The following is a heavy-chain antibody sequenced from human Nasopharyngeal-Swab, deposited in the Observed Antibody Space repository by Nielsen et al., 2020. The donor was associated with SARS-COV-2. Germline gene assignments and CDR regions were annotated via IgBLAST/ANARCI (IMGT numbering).Heavy chain of an antibody. D-gene: IGHD5-24*01. J-gene: IGHJ3*02. CDR1: GGSISSSSYY. CDR2: IKQDGSEK. Sequence: ETLSLTCTVSGGSISSSSYYWGWVRQAPGKGLEWVANIKQDGSEKYYVDSVKGRFTISRDNAKNSLYLQMNSLRAEDTAVYYCANRRDGYESAFDIWGQGTMVTVSS. CDR3: ANRRDGYESAFDI. V-gene: IGHV3-7*01.